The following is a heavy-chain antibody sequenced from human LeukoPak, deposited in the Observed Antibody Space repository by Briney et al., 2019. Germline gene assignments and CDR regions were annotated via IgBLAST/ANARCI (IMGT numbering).Heavy chain of an antibody. CDR2: INHSGST. CDR3: ARDGYSSSWPYYYYGMDV. CDR1: GGSFSGYY. J-gene: IGHJ6*02. Sequence: SETLSLTCAVYGGSFSGYYWNWIRQPPGKGLEWIGEINHSGSTNYNPSLKSRVTISVDTSKNHFSLKLSSVTAADTAVYYCARDGYSSSWPYYYYGMDVWGQGTTVTVSS. D-gene: IGHD6-13*01. V-gene: IGHV4-34*01.